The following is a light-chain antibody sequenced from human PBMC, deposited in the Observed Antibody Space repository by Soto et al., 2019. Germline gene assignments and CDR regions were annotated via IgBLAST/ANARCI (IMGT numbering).Light chain of an antibody. CDR3: QQYHNWPPIT. CDR1: QSVSNDY. CDR2: SVS. J-gene: IGKJ5*01. Sequence: EMVLTQSPGTLSLSPGDRATLSCRASQSVSNDYVAWVQQKPGQTPRLLIYSVSSRATGIPDRFSGSGSGTEFTLTISNLQSEDFAVYFCQQYHNWPPITFGQGTRLEIK. V-gene: IGKV3-20*01.